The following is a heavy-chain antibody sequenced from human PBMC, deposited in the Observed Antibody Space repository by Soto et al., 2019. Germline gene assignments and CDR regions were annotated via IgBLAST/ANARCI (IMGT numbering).Heavy chain of an antibody. CDR2: ISGSGGAT. CDR3: ARQEYSTTWYLGH. J-gene: IGHJ4*02. Sequence: EVPLLESGGGVVQPGGSLRLSCAASGFTFSAYAMSWVRQAPGKGLEWVSVISGSGGATYYADSVKGRFTLSRDNSKNTLQLQMNSLRAEDTAIYYCARQEYSTTWYLGHWGQGTLVTFSS. V-gene: IGHV3-23*01. CDR1: GFTFSAYA. D-gene: IGHD6-13*01.